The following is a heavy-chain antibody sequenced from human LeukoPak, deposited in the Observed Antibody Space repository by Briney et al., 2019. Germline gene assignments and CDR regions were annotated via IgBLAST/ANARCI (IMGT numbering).Heavy chain of an antibody. CDR3: ARRGYSYDNFDY. CDR1: GGSISSSSHY. D-gene: IGHD5-18*01. Sequence: SETLSRTCTVSGGSISSSSHYWGWIRQPPGRGLEWIGSIYYSGITYYNPSLKSRVTISVDTSKNQFSLKLSSVTAADTAVYYCARRGYSYDNFDYWGQGTLVTVSS. CDR2: IYYSGIT. V-gene: IGHV4-39*01. J-gene: IGHJ4*02.